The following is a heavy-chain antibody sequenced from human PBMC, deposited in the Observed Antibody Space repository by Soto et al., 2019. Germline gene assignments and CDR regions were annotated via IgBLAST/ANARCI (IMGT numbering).Heavy chain of an antibody. D-gene: IGHD3-22*01. CDR2: IIPIFGTA. CDR1: GGTFSSYS. CDR3: ARMAYYYDSSGYLIHY. V-gene: IGHV1-69*13. J-gene: IGHJ4*02. Sequence: GASVKVSCKASGGTFSSYSISCVRQAPGQGLEWMGGIIPIFGTANYAQKFQGRVTITADESTSTAYMELSSLRSEDTAVYYCARMAYYYDSSGYLIHYWCQGPLVTVSS.